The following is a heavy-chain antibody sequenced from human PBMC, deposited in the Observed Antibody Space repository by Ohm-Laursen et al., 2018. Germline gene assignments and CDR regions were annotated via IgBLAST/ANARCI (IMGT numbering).Heavy chain of an antibody. CDR2: IDPNSGGT. J-gene: IGHJ4*02. Sequence: GSSVKVSCKASGYTFTAYYMHWVRQAPGQGLEWMGWIDPNSGGTSYAQNFQGRVTLTRDTSISTAYMELSRLRSDDTAVYYCARTHSTSSSDYWGQGTLVTVSS. D-gene: IGHD6-6*01. CDR3: ARTHSTSSSDY. CDR1: GYTFTAYY. V-gene: IGHV1-2*02.